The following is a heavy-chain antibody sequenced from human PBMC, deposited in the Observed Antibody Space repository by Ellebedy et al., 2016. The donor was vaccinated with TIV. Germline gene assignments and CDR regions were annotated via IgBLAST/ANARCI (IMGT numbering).Heavy chain of an antibody. Sequence: GGSLRLSCAASGFTFSSYGMHWVRQAPGKGLEWVAVISYDGSNKYYPVSLKGRFTISRDNSKNTLYLQMNSLRAEDTAVYYCARGWIRLGELSSWGQGTLVTVSS. CDR1: GFTFSSYG. J-gene: IGHJ5*02. D-gene: IGHD3-16*02. CDR2: ISYDGSNK. V-gene: IGHV3-30*03. CDR3: ARGWIRLGELSS.